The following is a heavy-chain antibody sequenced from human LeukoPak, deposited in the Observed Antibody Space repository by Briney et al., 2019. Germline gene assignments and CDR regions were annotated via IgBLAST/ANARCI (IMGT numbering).Heavy chain of an antibody. D-gene: IGHD5-18*01. Sequence: PGGSLKLSCAASGFTFSGSAMHWVRQASGKGLEWVGRIRSKANSYATAYAASVKGRFTISRDDSKNTAYLQMNSLKTEDTAVYYCATSSLRVRQLWCDAFDIWGQGTMVTVSS. CDR2: IRSKANSYAT. J-gene: IGHJ3*02. V-gene: IGHV3-73*01. CDR3: ATSSLRVRQLWCDAFDI. CDR1: GFTFSGSA.